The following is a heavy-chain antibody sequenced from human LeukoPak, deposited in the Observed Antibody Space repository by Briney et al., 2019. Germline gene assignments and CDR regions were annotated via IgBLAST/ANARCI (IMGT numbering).Heavy chain of an antibody. CDR3: VRMAVTEENYYYYYMDV. D-gene: IGHD6-19*01. CDR2: IKQDGSEK. V-gene: IGHV3-7*01. CDR1: GFTFSTYW. J-gene: IGHJ6*03. Sequence: QTGGSLRLSCAASGFTFSTYWMSWVRQAPGKGLEWVANIKQDGSEKNYVDSVKGRFTISRDNAKNSLYLQMNSLTAEDTAVYYCVRMAVTEENYYYYYMDVWGKGTTVTVSS.